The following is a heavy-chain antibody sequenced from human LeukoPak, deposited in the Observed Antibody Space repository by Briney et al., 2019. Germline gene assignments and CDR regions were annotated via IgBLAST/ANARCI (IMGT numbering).Heavy chain of an antibody. V-gene: IGHV3-23*01. CDR1: GLTFSSYA. D-gene: IGHD3-10*01. J-gene: IGHJ4*02. Sequence: GGSLRLSCAASGLTFSSYAMSWVRQAPGKGLEWASALTASGGSTYYADSVKGRFTISRDNSKNMLYLQVNSLRAEDTAVYYCAKEIWGVPLTLDYWGQGILVTVSS. CDR2: LTASGGST. CDR3: AKEIWGVPLTLDY.